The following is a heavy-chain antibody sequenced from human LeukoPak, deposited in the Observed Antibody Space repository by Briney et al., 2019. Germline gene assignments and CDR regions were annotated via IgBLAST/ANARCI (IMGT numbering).Heavy chain of an antibody. CDR3: TRGAGWLIDY. D-gene: IGHD3-16*01. Sequence: PSETLSLTCTVSGGSISSMTYYWGWIRQPPGKGLEWIGYFHNSGTSTYNPSLKSRVTISADTSKNQFSLKLNSLTTADTAVYYCTRGAGWLIDYWGQGILVTVSS. CDR1: GGSISSMTYY. V-gene: IGHV4-61*05. CDR2: FHNSGTS. J-gene: IGHJ4*02.